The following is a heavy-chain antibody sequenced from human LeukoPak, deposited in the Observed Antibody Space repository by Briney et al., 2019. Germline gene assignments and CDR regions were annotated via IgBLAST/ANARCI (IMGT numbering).Heavy chain of an antibody. CDR1: GFSFSTHA. CDR2: ISGSGGST. J-gene: IGHJ4*02. CDR3: AKDETITMIVVVTPAPFDY. V-gene: IGHV3-23*01. Sequence: GGSLRLSCAASGFSFSTHAMGWVRQAPGKGLEWVSAISGSGGSTYYADSVKGRFTISRDNSKNTLYLQMNSLRAEDTAVYYCAKDETITMIVVVTPAPFDYWGQGTLVTVSS. D-gene: IGHD3-22*01.